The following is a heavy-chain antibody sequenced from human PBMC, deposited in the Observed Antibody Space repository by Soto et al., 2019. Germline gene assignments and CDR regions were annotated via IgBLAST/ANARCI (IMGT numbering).Heavy chain of an antibody. CDR3: ANGAFDI. CDR2: ISYDGSNK. J-gene: IGHJ3*02. V-gene: IGHV3-30*18. CDR1: GFTFSSYG. Sequence: QVQLVESGGGVVQPGRSLRLSCAASGFTFSSYGMHWVRQAPGKGLEWVAVISYDGSNKYYADSVKGRFTISRDNSKNTLYLQMNSLRAEDTAVYYCANGAFDIWGRGTMVTVCS.